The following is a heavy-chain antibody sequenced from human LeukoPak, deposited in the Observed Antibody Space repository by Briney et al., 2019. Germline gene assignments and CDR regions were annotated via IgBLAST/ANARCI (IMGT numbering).Heavy chain of an antibody. J-gene: IGHJ4*02. Sequence: GGSLRLSCAASGFTVSSKYMSWVRQAPGKGLEWVSILYSDGSTYYADSVKGRFTISRDNFKNTLYLQMNSLGAEDTAVYYCARDLGYCSGGSCYVGYFDYWGQGTLVTVSS. D-gene: IGHD2-15*01. CDR1: GFTVSSKY. V-gene: IGHV3-66*01. CDR3: ARDLGYCSGGSCYVGYFDY. CDR2: LYSDGST.